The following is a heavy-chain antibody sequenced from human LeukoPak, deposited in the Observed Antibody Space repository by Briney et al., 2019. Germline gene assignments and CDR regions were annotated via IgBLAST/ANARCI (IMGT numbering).Heavy chain of an antibody. V-gene: IGHV1-2*02. CDR1: GYTFTGYY. D-gene: IGHD4-17*01. J-gene: IGHJ4*02. Sequence: ASVKVSCKASGYTFTGYYMHWVRQAPGQGLEWLGWMNPNSGDTGYAQRFQGRVSMTRDTSITTAYMELSSLRSDDTAIYYCARNTPNYGDFDFWGQGTLVTVSS. CDR2: MNPNSGDT. CDR3: ARNTPNYGDFDF.